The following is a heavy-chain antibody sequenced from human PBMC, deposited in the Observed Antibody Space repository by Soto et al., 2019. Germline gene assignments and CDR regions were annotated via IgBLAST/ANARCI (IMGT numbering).Heavy chain of an antibody. CDR1: GYTFTSFG. V-gene: IGHV1-18*01. D-gene: IGHD6-19*01. Sequence: ASVMVSCKTSGYTFTSFGIAWVRQAPGQWLEWMGWISTSKGNTNYSQKFQGRVTLTADTSTTTAYMELRGLRFDDTAVYYCARDRLIAVTGLLRNWGQGTLVTVSS. J-gene: IGHJ4*02. CDR3: ARDRLIAVTGLLRN. CDR2: ISTSKGNT.